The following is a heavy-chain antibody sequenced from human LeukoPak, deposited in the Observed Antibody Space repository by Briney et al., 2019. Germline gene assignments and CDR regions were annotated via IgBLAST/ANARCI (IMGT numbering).Heavy chain of an antibody. V-gene: IGHV3-23*01. CDR3: AKGGGSMVRGVMGYFDY. J-gene: IGHJ4*02. CDR1: GFTFSSFG. D-gene: IGHD3-10*01. Sequence: GGSLRLSCAASGFTFSSFGMSWVRQAPGKGLEWVSAISSTGGTAYYADSVKGRFTISRDNSKNTLYLQMNSLRAEDTAFYYCAKGGGSMVRGVMGYFDYWGQGTLVTVSS. CDR2: ISSTGGTA.